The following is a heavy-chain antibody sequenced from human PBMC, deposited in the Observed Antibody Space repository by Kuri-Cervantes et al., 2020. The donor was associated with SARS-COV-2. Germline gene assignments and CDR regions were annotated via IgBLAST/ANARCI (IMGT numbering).Heavy chain of an antibody. CDR3: ARAYLWSGYYTDYYMDV. J-gene: IGHJ6*03. Sequence: ASVKVSCKASGYTLTSNYMHWVRQAPGQGLEWMGVIDPSVGTINYAQKFQGRVTMTRETSTSTVYMELSRLRSDDTAVYYCARAYLWSGYYTDYYMDVWGKGTTVTVSS. D-gene: IGHD3-3*01. CDR2: IDPSVGTI. CDR1: GYTLTSNY. V-gene: IGHV1-46*01.